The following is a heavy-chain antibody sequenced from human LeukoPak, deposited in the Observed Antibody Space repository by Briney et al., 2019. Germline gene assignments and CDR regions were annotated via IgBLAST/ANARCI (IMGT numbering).Heavy chain of an antibody. CDR2: ISGSGGST. CDR1: GFTFSSYA. CDR3: AKAPHYGGNSQPSGY. J-gene: IGHJ4*02. V-gene: IGHV3-23*01. Sequence: PGGSLRLSCAASGFTFSSYAMSWVRQAPGKGLEWVSAISGSGGSTYYADSVKGRFTISRDNSKNTLYLQMNGLRAEDTAVYYCAKAPHYGGNSQPSGYWGRGTLVTVSS. D-gene: IGHD4-23*01.